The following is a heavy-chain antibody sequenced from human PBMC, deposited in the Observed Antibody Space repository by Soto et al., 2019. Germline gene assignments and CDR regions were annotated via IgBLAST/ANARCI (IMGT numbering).Heavy chain of an antibody. CDR1: GGSISSGGYY. CDR2: IYYSGST. Sequence: KPSETLSLTCTVSGGSISSGGYYWSWIRQHPGKGLEWIGYIYYSGSTYYNPSLKSRVTISVDTSKNQFSLKLSSVAAADTAVYYCARESVYYYDSSGPDYWGQGTLVTVSS. J-gene: IGHJ4*02. CDR3: ARESVYYYDSSGPDY. D-gene: IGHD3-22*01. V-gene: IGHV4-31*03.